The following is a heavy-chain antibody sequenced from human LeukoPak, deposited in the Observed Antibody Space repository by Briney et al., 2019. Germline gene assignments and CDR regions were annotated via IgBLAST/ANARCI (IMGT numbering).Heavy chain of an antibody. CDR1: GYTFTNYG. J-gene: IGHJ4*02. CDR3: ATVGIVATIWSDYFDY. D-gene: IGHD5-12*01. CDR2: ISAYNGNT. Sequence: ASVKVSCKASGYTFTNYGISWVRQAPGQGLEWMGRISAYNGNTNYAQKFQGRVTMTTDTSTSTAYMELRSLRSDDTAVYYCATVGIVATIWSDYFDYWGQGTLVTVSS. V-gene: IGHV1-18*01.